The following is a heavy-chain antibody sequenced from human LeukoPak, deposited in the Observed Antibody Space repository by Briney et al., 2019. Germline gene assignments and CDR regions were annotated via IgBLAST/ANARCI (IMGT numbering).Heavy chain of an antibody. D-gene: IGHD2-15*01. CDR2: INSDGSTT. CDR3: ARDQGWDV. CDR1: GVSFSHYW. J-gene: IGHJ6*02. V-gene: IGHV3-74*01. Sequence: GGSLRLSCAASGVSFSHYWMHWVRHAPGKGLVWVSRINSDGSTTAYADSVKGRFTISRDNAKNSLYLQMNSLRAEDTAVYYCARDQGWDVWGQGTTVTVSS.